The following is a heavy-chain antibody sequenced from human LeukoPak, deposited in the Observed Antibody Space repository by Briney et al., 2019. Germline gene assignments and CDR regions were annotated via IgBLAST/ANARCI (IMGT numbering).Heavy chain of an antibody. J-gene: IGHJ4*02. CDR3: ARENPSGYYNRPIDY. V-gene: IGHV4-61*01. D-gene: IGHD3-22*01. CDR2: IYYSGSI. Sequence: SETLSLTCTVSGGSISSSYYWSWIRQPPGQGLEWIGDIYYSGSIKYNPSLKSRVTMSVDTSKNQFSLKLSSVTAADTAIYYCARENPSGYYNRPIDYWGQGTLVTVSS. CDR1: GGSISSSYY.